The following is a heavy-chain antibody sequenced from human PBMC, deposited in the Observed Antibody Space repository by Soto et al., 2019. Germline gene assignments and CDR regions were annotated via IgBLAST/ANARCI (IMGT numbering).Heavy chain of an antibody. V-gene: IGHV2-70*01. CDR2: IDWEDEK. D-gene: IGHD3-22*01. Sequence: SGPTLVNPTQTLTLTCSFSGFSLNTVSMCVSWIRQTPGTALELLALIDWEDEKFYSASLKTRLTISSDTSKNQVVLTMTNMNPADTGTYYCARLRVDTSGYHFEIWALGTMVTVSS. J-gene: IGHJ4*02. CDR1: GFSLNTVSMC. CDR3: ARLRVDTSGYHFEI.